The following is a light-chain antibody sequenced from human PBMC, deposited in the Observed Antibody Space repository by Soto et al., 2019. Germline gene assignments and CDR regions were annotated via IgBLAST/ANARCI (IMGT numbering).Light chain of an antibody. Sequence: EIVLTQSPGTLSLSPGERATLSCRASQVITSSYLSWYQQKPGQAPRLLIDGASSRATGIPDRFSGSGSGTDFTLTISRLEPEDLAVYYCQQYGSLVTLGQGTKVDIK. CDR2: GAS. CDR3: QQYGSLVT. CDR1: QVITSSY. J-gene: IGKJ1*01. V-gene: IGKV3-20*01.